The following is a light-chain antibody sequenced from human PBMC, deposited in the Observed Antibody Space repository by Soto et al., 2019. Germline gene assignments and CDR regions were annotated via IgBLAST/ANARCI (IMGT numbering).Light chain of an antibody. CDR3: SSSAGNYNYV. V-gene: IGLV2-8*01. Sequence: QSALTQPPSASGSPGQSVTISCTGTSSDVGGYNFVSWYQHHPGKAPKLMTYEASKRPSGVPDRFSGSKSGNTASLTVYGLQAEDEADYYCSSSAGNYNYVFGSGTKLTVL. J-gene: IGLJ1*01. CDR2: EAS. CDR1: SSDVGGYNF.